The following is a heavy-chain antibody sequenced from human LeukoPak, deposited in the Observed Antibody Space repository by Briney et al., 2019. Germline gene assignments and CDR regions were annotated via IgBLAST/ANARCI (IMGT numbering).Heavy chain of an antibody. CDR1: GFTFSSYA. CDR2: ISTSSSYI. V-gene: IGHV3-21*01. J-gene: IGHJ3*02. Sequence: GGSLRLSCAASGFTFSSYAMHWVRQAPGKGLEWVSFISTSSSYIYYADSVKGRFTISRDNARNSLYLQMNSLRAEDTAVYYCARDPGTTQTLHDAFDIWGQGTMVTVSS. D-gene: IGHD1-7*01. CDR3: ARDPGTTQTLHDAFDI.